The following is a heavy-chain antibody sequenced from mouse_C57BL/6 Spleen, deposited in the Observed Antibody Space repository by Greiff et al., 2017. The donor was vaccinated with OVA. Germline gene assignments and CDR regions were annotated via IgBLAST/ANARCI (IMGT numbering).Heavy chain of an antibody. D-gene: IGHD3-2*02. Sequence: EVHLVESGGGLVKPGGSLKLSCAASGFTFSSYTMSWVRQTPEKRLEWVATISGGGGNTYYPDSVKGRFTISRDNAKNTLYLQMSSLRSEDTALDYCARQGQLRVRFFDYWGQGTTLTVSA. V-gene: IGHV5-9*01. J-gene: IGHJ2*01. CDR3: ARQGQLRVRFFDY. CDR2: ISGGGGNT. CDR1: GFTFSSYT.